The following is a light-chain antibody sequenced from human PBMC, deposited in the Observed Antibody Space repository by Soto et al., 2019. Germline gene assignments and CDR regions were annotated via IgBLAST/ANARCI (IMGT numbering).Light chain of an antibody. J-gene: IGKJ5*01. V-gene: IGKV3-15*01. Sequence: VMTQSPATLSVSPWERATLSGRASQSVSSNLAWYQQKHGQAPRLLIYGASTRATGIPARFSGSGSGTEFTLTISSLQSEDFAVYYCQQYDNWPPITFGQGTRLEIK. CDR1: QSVSSN. CDR2: GAS. CDR3: QQYDNWPPIT.